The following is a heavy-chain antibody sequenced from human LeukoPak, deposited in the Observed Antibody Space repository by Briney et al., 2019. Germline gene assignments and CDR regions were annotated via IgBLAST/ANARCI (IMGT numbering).Heavy chain of an antibody. J-gene: IGHJ4*02. CDR3: AKEVGYYFDY. CDR2: ISYDGSNK. Sequence: GRSLRLSCAASGFTFSSYGMHWVRQAPGKGLEWVAVISYDGSNKYYADSVKGRFTISRDNSKNTLYLQMNSLRAEDTAVYYCAKEVGYYFDYWGQGTLDTVSS. V-gene: IGHV3-30*18. D-gene: IGHD1-26*01. CDR1: GFTFSSYG.